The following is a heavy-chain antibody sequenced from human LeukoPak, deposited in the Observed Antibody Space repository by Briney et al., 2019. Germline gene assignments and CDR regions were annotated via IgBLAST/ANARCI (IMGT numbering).Heavy chain of an antibody. CDR3: ARRTSYCSSTSCRRDYYYYMDV. D-gene: IGHD2-2*01. J-gene: IGHJ6*03. CDR1: GGSISSYY. CDR2: IYYRGST. Sequence: SETLSLTCTVSGGSISSYYWSWIRQPPGKGLEWIGYIYYRGSTNYNPSLKSRVTISVDTSKNQFSLKLSSVTAADTAVYYCARRTSYCSSTSCRRDYYYYMDVWGKGTTVTVSS. V-gene: IGHV4-59*01.